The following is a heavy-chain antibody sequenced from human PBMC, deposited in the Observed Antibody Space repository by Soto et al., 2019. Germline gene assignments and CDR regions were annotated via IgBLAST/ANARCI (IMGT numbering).Heavy chain of an antibody. CDR2: IYYGGSI. J-gene: IGHJ4*02. CDR1: GASISSDY. V-gene: IGHV4-59*12. CDR3: AREAPTVTNGRGLFDY. Sequence: PSETLSLTCTVSGASISSDYWSWVRQPPGKGLEWIGFIYYGGSINYNPSLESRAAISVDTSKNQFSLKLSSVTAADTAVYYCAREAPTVTNGRGLFDYWGQGTLVTVSS. D-gene: IGHD4-17*01.